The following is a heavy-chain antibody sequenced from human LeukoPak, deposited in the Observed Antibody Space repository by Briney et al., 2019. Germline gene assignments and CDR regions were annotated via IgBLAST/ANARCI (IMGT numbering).Heavy chain of an antibody. CDR2: ISYDGSSK. CDR3: ARSGLSRFGF. CDR1: GFTFSSYA. Sequence: GGSLRLSCAASGFTFSSYAMHWVRQAPGKGLEWVTVISYDGSSKYYADSVKGRFTISRDNSRNTLYLQMNSLRAEDTAVYYCARSGLSRFGFWGQGTLVTVSS. D-gene: IGHD2/OR15-2a*01. V-gene: IGHV3-30*04. J-gene: IGHJ4*02.